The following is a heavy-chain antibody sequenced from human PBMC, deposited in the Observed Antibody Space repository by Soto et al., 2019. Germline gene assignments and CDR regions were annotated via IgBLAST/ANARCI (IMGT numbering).Heavy chain of an antibody. CDR2: INPATGAE. Sequence: QLHLVQSGAVVKKPGASVTVSCSASGYPVTAYYMHWVRQAPGRGLEWMGGINPATGAEMYTQTCGGRVTVAGGTSTSSVFMGMSGPASEDTAFFCGAGGGGVGVAGSAAFDMWGQGTLVTVSS. CDR3: AGGGGVGVAGSAAFDM. CDR1: GYPVTAYY. V-gene: IGHV1-2*02. D-gene: IGHD3-3*01. J-gene: IGHJ3*02.